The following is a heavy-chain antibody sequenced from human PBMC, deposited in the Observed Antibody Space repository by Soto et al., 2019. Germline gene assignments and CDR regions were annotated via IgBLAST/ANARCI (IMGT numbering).Heavy chain of an antibody. J-gene: IGHJ1*01. CDR2: ISNDGSS. V-gene: IGHV3-74*01. CDR3: ARLPNKSPQN. CDR1: GFTFSSYW. Sequence: EVQLVESGGDLVQPGGSLRLSCVASGFTFSSYWMHWVRQAPGKGLVWVSSISNDGSSIYADPVKGRFTISRDSAKNTLYLQMNSLRAEDTAVYYCARLPNKSPQNWGQGTLVIVSP.